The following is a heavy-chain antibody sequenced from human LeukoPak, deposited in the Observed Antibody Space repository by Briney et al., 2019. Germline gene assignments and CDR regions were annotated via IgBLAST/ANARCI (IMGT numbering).Heavy chain of an antibody. CDR1: RYTFTSYY. D-gene: IGHD3-10*01. CDR2: INPSGGST. Sequence: ASVTVSCKASRYTFTSYYMHWVRQAPGQELEWMGIINPSGGSTSYAQKFQGRVTMTRDTSTGTVYMELSSLRSEDTAVYYCAREGGGSGSYSPFDYWGQGTLVTVSS. J-gene: IGHJ4*02. CDR3: AREGGGSGSYSPFDY. V-gene: IGHV1-46*01.